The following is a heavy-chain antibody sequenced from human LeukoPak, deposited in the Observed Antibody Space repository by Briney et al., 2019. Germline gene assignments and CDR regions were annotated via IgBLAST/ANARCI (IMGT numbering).Heavy chain of an antibody. J-gene: IGHJ4*02. CDR3: AKKPAAYDFLSYFDY. D-gene: IGHD1-1*01. Sequence: GGSLRLSCAASGFTFSSYAMSWVRQAPGKGLEWVSAISGSGGSIYYADSVKGRFTIPRDNSKNTLYLRMNSLRAEDTAVYYCAKKPAAYDFLSYFDYWGQGTLVTVSS. V-gene: IGHV3-23*01. CDR2: ISGSGGSI. CDR1: GFTFSSYA.